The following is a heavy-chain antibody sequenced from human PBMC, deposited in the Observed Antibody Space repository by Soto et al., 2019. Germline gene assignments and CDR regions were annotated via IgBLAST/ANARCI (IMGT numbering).Heavy chain of an antibody. CDR2: IYHSGGT. CDR1: GGSISSSNW. V-gene: IGHV4-4*02. D-gene: IGHD6-13*01. Sequence: SETLSLTCAVSGGSISSSNWWSWVRQPPGKGLEWIGEIYHSGGTNYNPSLKSRVTISVDKSKNQFSLKLSSVTAADTAVYYCARAAMGGSSWPFDYWGQGTLVTVSS. J-gene: IGHJ4*02. CDR3: ARAAMGGSSWPFDY.